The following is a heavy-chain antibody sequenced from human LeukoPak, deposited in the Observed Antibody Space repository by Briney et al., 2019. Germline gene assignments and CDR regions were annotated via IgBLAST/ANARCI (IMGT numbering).Heavy chain of an antibody. Sequence: GGSLRLSCAASGFTFSSYAMSWVRQAPGKGLEWVSAISGSGGSTYYADSVKGRFTISRDNAKNSLYLQMNSLRAEDTAVYYCARDRESSSWFDYWGQGTLVTVSS. CDR3: ARDRESSSWFDY. CDR1: GFTFSSYA. J-gene: IGHJ4*02. D-gene: IGHD6-13*01. V-gene: IGHV3-23*01. CDR2: ISGSGGST.